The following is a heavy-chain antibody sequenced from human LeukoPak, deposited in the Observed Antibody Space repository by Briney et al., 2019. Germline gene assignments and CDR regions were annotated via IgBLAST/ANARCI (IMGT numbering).Heavy chain of an antibody. CDR3: ARSYYYDSSGELYYFDY. CDR2: ISGSGGST. Sequence: GGSLRLSCAASGFTFSSYAMSWVRQAPGKGLEWVSAISGSGGSTYYADSVKGRFTISRDNSKNTLYLQMNSLRAEDTAVYYCARSYYYDSSGELYYFDYWGQGTLVTVSS. V-gene: IGHV3-23*01. CDR1: GFTFSSYA. J-gene: IGHJ4*02. D-gene: IGHD3-22*01.